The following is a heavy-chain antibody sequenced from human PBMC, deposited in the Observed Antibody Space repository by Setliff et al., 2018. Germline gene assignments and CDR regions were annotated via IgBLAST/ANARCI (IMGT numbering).Heavy chain of an antibody. CDR3: ARVAGRGRYWYFDL. CDR2: ISSSSSTI. Sequence: GGSLRLSCAASGFTFSSYSINWVRQAPGKGLEWVSYISSSSSTIYYADSVKGRFTISRDNAKNSLYLRMNSLRAEDTAVYYCARVAGRGRYWYFDLWGRGTLVTISS. CDR1: GFTFSSYS. J-gene: IGHJ2*01. V-gene: IGHV3-48*04.